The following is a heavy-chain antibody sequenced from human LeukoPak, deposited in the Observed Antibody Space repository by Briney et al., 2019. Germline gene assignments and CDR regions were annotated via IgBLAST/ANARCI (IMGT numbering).Heavy chain of an antibody. V-gene: IGHV4-39*01. CDR1: GGSIDTATLF. Sequence: SETLSPTCTLSGGSIDTATLFWGWIRQPPGKGLEWIGSIYYSGSTYYNPSLKSRVTISVDTSKNQFSLKLSSVTAADTAVYYCARQAITMVRGATPPFDYWGQGTLVTVSS. CDR3: ARQAITMVRGATPPFDY. D-gene: IGHD3-10*01. J-gene: IGHJ4*02. CDR2: IYYSGST.